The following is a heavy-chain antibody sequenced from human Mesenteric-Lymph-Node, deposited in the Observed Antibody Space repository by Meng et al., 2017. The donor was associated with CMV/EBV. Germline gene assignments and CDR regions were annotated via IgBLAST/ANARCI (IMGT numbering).Heavy chain of an antibody. CDR3: ARVPIWSAYPLDH. Sequence: GGSLGLSCAASGFTFSSYEINWVRQAPGKGLEWISSISGSGDNKHYADSVKGRFTISRDNAKNSVYLQLDSLRGEDAAVYFCARVPIWSAYPLDHWGRGTLVTVSS. CDR2: ISGSGDNK. V-gene: IGHV3-48*03. CDR1: GFTFSSYE. J-gene: IGHJ4*02. D-gene: IGHD3-3*01.